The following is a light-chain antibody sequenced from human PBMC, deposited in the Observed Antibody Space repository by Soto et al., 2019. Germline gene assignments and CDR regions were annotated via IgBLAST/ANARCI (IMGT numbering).Light chain of an antibody. CDR1: SSNIGNNA. J-gene: IGLJ1*01. CDR2: YDN. V-gene: IGLV1-36*01. Sequence: VLTQPPSVSEAPRQRVTISCSGSSSNIGNNAVNWYQQLPGKAPKLLMFYDNLLPSGVSDRFSGSKSGTSASLAISGLQSEDEADYYCAAWDDSLNGYVFGTGTKVTVL. CDR3: AAWDDSLNGYV.